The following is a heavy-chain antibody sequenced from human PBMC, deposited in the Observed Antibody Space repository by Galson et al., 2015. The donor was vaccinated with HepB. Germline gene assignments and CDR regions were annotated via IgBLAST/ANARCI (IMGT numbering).Heavy chain of an antibody. V-gene: IGHV3-30*02. CDR2: IRYDGSNK. D-gene: IGHD1-26*01. J-gene: IGHJ4*02. CDR1: GFTFSSYG. Sequence: SLRLSCAASGFTFSSYGIHWVRQAPGKGLEWVALIRYDGSNKYYADSVKGRFTISRDNSKSTLYLQMNSLRGEDTAVYYCAKDTGTYYGYFDYWRQGTLVRVSS. CDR3: AKDTGTYYGYFDY.